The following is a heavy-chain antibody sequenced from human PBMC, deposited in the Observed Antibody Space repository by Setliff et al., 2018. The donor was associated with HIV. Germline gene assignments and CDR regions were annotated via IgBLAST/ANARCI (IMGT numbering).Heavy chain of an antibody. CDR2: ISSTGTYI. D-gene: IGHD2-8*01. CDR1: GFNFSSHT. CDR3: ARDKGPNLLDY. V-gene: IGHV3-21*01. J-gene: IGHJ4*02. Sequence: PGGSLRLSCAASGFNFSSHTMNWIRQAPGKGLEWVSSISSTGTYIYYADSMKGRFTISGDNAKNSLYLQMNSLRAEDTAVYYCARDKGPNLLDYWGQGTLVTVSS.